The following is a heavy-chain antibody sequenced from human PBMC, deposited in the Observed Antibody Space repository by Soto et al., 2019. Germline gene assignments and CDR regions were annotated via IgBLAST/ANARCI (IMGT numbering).Heavy chain of an antibody. D-gene: IGHD6-25*01. CDR2: IYYSGGT. Sequence: PSETLSLTCTVSGGSISSYYWSWIRQPPGKGLEWIGYIYYSGGTNYNPSLKSRVTISVDTSKNQFSLKLSSVTAADTAVYYCARVAYSSGYGRLYYFDYWGQGTLVTVSS. CDR1: GGSISSYY. V-gene: IGHV4-59*01. CDR3: ARVAYSSGYGRLYYFDY. J-gene: IGHJ4*02.